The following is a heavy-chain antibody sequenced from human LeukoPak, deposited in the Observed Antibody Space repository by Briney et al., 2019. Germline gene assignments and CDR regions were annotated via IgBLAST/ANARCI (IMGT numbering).Heavy chain of an antibody. J-gene: IGHJ4*02. Sequence: KPSETLSLTCTVSGGSISSYYWSWIRQPPGKGLEWIGYIYYSGSANYNPSLKSRVTISVDTSKNQFSLKLISVTAADTAVYYCARRTAMATYYFDYWGQGTLVTVSS. V-gene: IGHV4-59*08. CDR1: GGSISSYY. CDR2: IYYSGSA. D-gene: IGHD5-18*01. CDR3: ARRTAMATYYFDY.